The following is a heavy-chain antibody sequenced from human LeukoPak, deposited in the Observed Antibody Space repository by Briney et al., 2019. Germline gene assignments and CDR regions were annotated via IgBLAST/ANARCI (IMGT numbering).Heavy chain of an antibody. CDR3: ARNSGPGETFSYYYGMDV. V-gene: IGHV3-21*06. Sequence: PGGSLRLSCAASEFTFSTYTMNWVRQAPGKGLECISSISGTSSYIFYADSVRGRFTISRDNAKNSLYLQMNSLRAEDTAVYYCARNSGPGETFSYYYGMDVWGQGTTVTVSS. CDR2: ISGTSSYI. D-gene: IGHD3-10*01. J-gene: IGHJ6*02. CDR1: EFTFSTYT.